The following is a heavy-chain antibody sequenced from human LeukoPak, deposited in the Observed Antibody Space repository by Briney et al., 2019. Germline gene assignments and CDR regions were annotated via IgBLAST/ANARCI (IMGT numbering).Heavy chain of an antibody. Sequence: SGGSLRLSCAASGFTFDDYTMRWVRQAPGKGLEWVSLISWDGGSTYYADPVKGRFTISRDNSKNSLYLQMNSLRTEDTALYYCAKDTGTSYDAFDIWGQGTMVTVSS. J-gene: IGHJ3*02. V-gene: IGHV3-43*01. CDR2: ISWDGGST. D-gene: IGHD1-7*01. CDR3: AKDTGTSYDAFDI. CDR1: GFTFDDYT.